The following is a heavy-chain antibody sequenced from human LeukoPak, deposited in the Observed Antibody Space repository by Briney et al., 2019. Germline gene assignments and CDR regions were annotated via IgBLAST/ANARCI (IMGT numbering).Heavy chain of an antibody. J-gene: IGHJ6*02. Sequence: PGGSLRLSCAASGFTFRSFAMSWVRQAPGKGLEWVSAISGSGGSTYYADSVRGRFTISRDNAKNSLSLQMNSLRAEDTAVYYCARLISGGMDVWGLGTTVTVSS. D-gene: IGHD6-25*01. V-gene: IGHV3-23*01. CDR3: ARLISGGMDV. CDR1: GFTFRSFA. CDR2: ISGSGGST.